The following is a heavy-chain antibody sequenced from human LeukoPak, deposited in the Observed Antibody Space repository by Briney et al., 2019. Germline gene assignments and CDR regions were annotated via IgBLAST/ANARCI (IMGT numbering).Heavy chain of an antibody. CDR1: GGSISSDYW. CDR3: ARGSHDTIRGVLDI. CDR2: IHYSGTT. V-gene: IGHV4-4*02. D-gene: IGHD3-10*01. Sequence: SGTLSLTCAVSGGSISSDYWWSWVRQSPWKGLKYIGEIHYSGTTNYNPSLKSRVTISLDKSKNQFSLNLNSVTAADTAVFYCARGSHDTIRGVLDIWGQGTMVTVSS. J-gene: IGHJ3*02.